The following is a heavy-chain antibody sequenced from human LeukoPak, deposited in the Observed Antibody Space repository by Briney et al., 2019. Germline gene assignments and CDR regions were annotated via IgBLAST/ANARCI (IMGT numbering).Heavy chain of an antibody. J-gene: IGHJ5*02. V-gene: IGHV3-21*01. Sequence: GSLRLSCAASGFTFSSYIMNWVRQAPGKGLEWVSSISSSSSYIYYADSVKGRFTISRDNAKNSLYLQMNSLRDEDTAVYYCARDLYDTMVRGVVTGAWGQGTLVTVSS. CDR3: ARDLYDTMVRGVVTGA. CDR1: GFTFSSYI. D-gene: IGHD3-10*01. CDR2: ISSSSSYI.